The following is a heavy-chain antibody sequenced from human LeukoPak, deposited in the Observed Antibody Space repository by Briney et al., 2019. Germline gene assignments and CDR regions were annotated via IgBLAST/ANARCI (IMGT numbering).Heavy chain of an antibody. J-gene: IGHJ3*02. D-gene: IGHD2-21*02. CDR3: ARKTTAGPTKAAFDI. Sequence: SETLSLTCAVYGGSFSGYYWSWIRQPPGKGLEWIGEINHSGSTNYNPSLKSRVTISVDTSKNQFSLKLSSVTAVDTAVYYCARKTTAGPTKAAFDIWGQGTMVAVST. CDR1: GGSFSGYY. V-gene: IGHV4-34*01. CDR2: INHSGST.